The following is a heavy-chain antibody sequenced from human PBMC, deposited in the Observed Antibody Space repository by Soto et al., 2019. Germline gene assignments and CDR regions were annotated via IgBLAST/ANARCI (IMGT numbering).Heavy chain of an antibody. CDR3: AKGALADPLGY. CDR2: IGTAGDT. Sequence: GGSLRLSCAASGFTFSSYDMHWVRQATGKGLEWVSAIGTAGDTYYPGSVKGRFTISRENAKNSLYLQMNSLRAGDTAVYYCAKGALADPLGYSGQGTLVTVSS. V-gene: IGHV3-13*01. CDR1: GFTFSSYD. D-gene: IGHD6-19*01. J-gene: IGHJ4*02.